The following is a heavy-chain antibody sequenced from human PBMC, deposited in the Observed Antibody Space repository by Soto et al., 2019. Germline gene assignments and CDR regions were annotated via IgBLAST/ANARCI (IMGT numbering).Heavy chain of an antibody. D-gene: IGHD6-19*01. CDR3: ARARIVVSGTIIDY. J-gene: IGHJ4*02. CDR1: GYSISSGSY. Sequence: SETLSLTCAVSGYSISSGSYWGWIRQPPGKGLEWIGSIYLSGNTYYTPSLKSRITMSVDTSKNQFSLRLTSVTAADTAVYYCARARIVVSGTIIDYWGQGILVTVSS. CDR2: IYLSGNT. V-gene: IGHV4-38-2*01.